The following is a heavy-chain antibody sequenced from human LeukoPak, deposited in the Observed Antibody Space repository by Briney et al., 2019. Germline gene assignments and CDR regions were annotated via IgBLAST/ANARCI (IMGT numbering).Heavy chain of an antibody. CDR1: GGSFSGYY. D-gene: IGHD3-22*01. CDR2: INHSGST. J-gene: IGHJ5*02. V-gene: IGHV4-34*01. CDR3: ARTVAYYDSSGYS. Sequence: SETLSLTCAVYGGSFSGYYWSWIRQPPGKGLEWIGEINHSGSTNYNPSLKSRVTISVDKSKNQFSLKLSSVTAADTAVYYCARTVAYYDSSGYSWGQGTLVTVSS.